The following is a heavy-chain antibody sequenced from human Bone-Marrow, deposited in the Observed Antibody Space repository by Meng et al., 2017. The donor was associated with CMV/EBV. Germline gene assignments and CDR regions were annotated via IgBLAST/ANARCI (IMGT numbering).Heavy chain of an antibody. CDR3: ARRLTTEMSGYYYGMDV. V-gene: IGHV3-15*01. CDR1: GFTFSSYS. J-gene: IGHJ6*01. Sequence: GGSLRLSCAASGFTFSSYSMNWVRQAPGKGLEWIARIKSKSEGETIDYAASVEGRFTISRDDSKDTLYLQMNSLRAEDTAVYYCARRLTTEMSGYYYGMDVWGQGTTVTVSS. D-gene: IGHD4-17*01. CDR2: IKSKSEGETI.